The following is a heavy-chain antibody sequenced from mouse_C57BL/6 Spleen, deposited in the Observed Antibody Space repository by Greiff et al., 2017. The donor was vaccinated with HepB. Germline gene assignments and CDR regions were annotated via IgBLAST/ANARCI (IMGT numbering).Heavy chain of an antibody. CDR1: GFNIKDDY. CDR3: TTWVYYGSPGYFDV. J-gene: IGHJ1*03. V-gene: IGHV14-4*01. CDR2: IDPENGDT. D-gene: IGHD2-2*01. Sequence: EVQLKESGAELVRPGASVKLSCTASGFNIKDDYMHWVKQRPEQGLEWIGWIDPENGDTEYASKFQGKATITADTSSNTAYLQLSSLTSEDTAVYYCTTWVYYGSPGYFDVWGTGTTVTVSS.